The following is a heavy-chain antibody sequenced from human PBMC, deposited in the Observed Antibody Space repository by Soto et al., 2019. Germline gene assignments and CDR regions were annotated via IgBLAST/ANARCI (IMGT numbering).Heavy chain of an antibody. V-gene: IGHV4-4*02. CDR1: GGSISSGNW. CDR3: ARILRGYDYGGYYYYGMDV. D-gene: IGHD5-12*01. CDR2: IYYSGST. J-gene: IGHJ6*02. Sequence: PSEILSLTCAVSGGSISSGNWWSWVRQPPGKGLEWIGEIYYSGSTNYNPTLKSRVTISVDKSKNQFSLKLSSVTAADTAVFYCARILRGYDYGGYYYYGMDVWGQGTTVTVSS.